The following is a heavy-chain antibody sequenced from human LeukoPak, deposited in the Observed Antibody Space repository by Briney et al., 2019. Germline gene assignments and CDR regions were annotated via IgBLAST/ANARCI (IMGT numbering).Heavy chain of an antibody. V-gene: IGHV3-23*01. CDR1: GFTFSSYA. CDR2: IGYTGDST. CDR3: AKSPTVDAALDI. D-gene: IGHD4-23*01. Sequence: PGGSLRLSCAASGFTFSSYAMNWVRQAPGKGLEWVSGIGYTGDSTFYADSVKGRFTVSRDSSKNTLFLHMNSLRAEDTALYYCAKSPTVDAALDIWGQGTMVTFSS. J-gene: IGHJ3*02.